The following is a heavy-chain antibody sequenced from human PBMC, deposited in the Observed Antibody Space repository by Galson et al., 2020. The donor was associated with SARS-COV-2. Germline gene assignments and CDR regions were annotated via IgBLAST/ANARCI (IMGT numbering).Heavy chain of an antibody. CDR3: AKEGSYGDYGGALDY. V-gene: IGHV3-33*06. D-gene: IGHD4-17*01. J-gene: IGHJ4*02. CDR1: GFTLSSYG. Sequence: GGSLRLSCAASGFTLSSYGMHWVRQAPGKGLEWVAAIWYDGSNKYYADSVKGRFTIYRDNSKNTLYLQMNSLRAEDTAVYYCAKEGSYGDYGGALDYWGQGTLVTVSS. CDR2: IWYDGSNK.